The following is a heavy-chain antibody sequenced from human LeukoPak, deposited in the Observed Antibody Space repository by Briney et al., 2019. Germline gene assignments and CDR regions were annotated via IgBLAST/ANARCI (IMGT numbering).Heavy chain of an antibody. V-gene: IGHV5-51*01. D-gene: IGHD2-2*01. CDR1: GYSFTSYW. CDR3: ARSRYCTTTSCRHFDY. Sequence: GESLKISCKGSGYSFTSYWIGWVRQMPGKGPEWMGIIYPADSDTRYSPSFQGQVTISADKSISTANLQWSSLKASDAAMYYCARSRYCTTTSCRHFDYWGQGTLVTVSS. CDR2: IYPADSDT. J-gene: IGHJ4*02.